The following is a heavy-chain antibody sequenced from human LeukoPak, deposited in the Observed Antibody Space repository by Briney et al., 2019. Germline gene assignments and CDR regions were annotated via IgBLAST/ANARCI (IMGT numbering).Heavy chain of an antibody. CDR2: IIPIFGTA. V-gene: IGHV1-69*01. Sequence: GASVKVSCKASGGTFSSYAISWVRQAPGQGLEWMGGIIPIFGTANYAQKFQGRVTITADESTSTAYMELSSLGSEDTAVYYCALQGYQLPPPPFDYWGQGTLVTVSS. J-gene: IGHJ4*02. CDR1: GGTFSSYA. D-gene: IGHD2-2*01. CDR3: ALQGYQLPPPPFDY.